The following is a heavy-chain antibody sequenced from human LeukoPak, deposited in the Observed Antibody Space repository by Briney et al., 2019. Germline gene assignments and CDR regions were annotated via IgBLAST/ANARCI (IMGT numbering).Heavy chain of an antibody. CDR2: INPSSRST. J-gene: IGHJ4*02. CDR3: ASSDCSGGSCFILDY. Sequence: ASVKVSCKASGYTFSTYYLHWVRQAPGQGLERMGIINPSSRSTTYAQTFEGRVTMTSDPSTSTVYMALSRLRSEDTAVYYCASSDCSGGSCFILDYWGQGTLVTVSS. CDR1: GYTFSTYY. D-gene: IGHD2-15*01. V-gene: IGHV1-46*01.